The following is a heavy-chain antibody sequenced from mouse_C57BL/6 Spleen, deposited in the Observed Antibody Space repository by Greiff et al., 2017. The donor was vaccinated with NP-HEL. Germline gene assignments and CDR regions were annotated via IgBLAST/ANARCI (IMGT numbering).Heavy chain of an antibody. Sequence: VQLQQPGAELVKPGASVKMSCKASGYTFTSHWITWVKQRPGQGLEWIGDIYPGSGSTNYNEKFKSKATLTVDTSSSTAYMQLSSLTSEDSAVYYCARKDYYGSSLFADWGQGTLVTVSA. V-gene: IGHV1-55*01. CDR1: GYTFTSHW. CDR3: ARKDYYGSSLFAD. CDR2: IYPGSGST. J-gene: IGHJ3*01. D-gene: IGHD1-1*01.